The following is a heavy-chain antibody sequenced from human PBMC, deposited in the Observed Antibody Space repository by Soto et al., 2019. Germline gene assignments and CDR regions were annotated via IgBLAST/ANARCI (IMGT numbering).Heavy chain of an antibody. J-gene: IGHJ5*02. CDR2: IYWNDDK. Sequence: SGPTLGNPTQTLTLTCIFSGFSLRTSGVGVGWIRQPPGKALGWLGFIYWNDDKRYSPSLKSRLTITKDTSKNQVVLTMTNMDPVDTATYYCAKSGSSGWYGWFDPWGQGTLVTVSS. CDR3: AKSGSSGWYGWFDP. CDR1: GFSLRTSGVG. D-gene: IGHD6-19*01. V-gene: IGHV2-5*01.